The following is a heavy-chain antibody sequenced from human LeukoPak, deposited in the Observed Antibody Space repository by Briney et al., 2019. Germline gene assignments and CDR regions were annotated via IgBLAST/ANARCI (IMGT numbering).Heavy chain of an antibody. D-gene: IGHD2-15*01. V-gene: IGHV3-7*01. CDR1: GFTFNTFW. Sequence: GFLRLSCAASGFTFNTFWMTWVRQVPGKGLEWVANINQDGSEKYYVDSVKGRFTISRDNAKNSLYLQMNSLRAEDTAVYYCATRSGGTWGQGTLVTVSS. CDR2: INQDGSEK. CDR3: ATRSGGT. J-gene: IGHJ5*02.